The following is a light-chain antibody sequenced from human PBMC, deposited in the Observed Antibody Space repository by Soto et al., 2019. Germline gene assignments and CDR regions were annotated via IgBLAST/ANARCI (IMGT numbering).Light chain of an antibody. CDR3: LQDINYPWT. V-gene: IGKV1-6*01. Sequence: NQMAQSPSSLSVSVGDRFTLTCRASQSISSYLNWYQQKPGKVPKLLIYAASSLQSGVPSRFSGSGSGTDFTLAISSLQPEDSATYYCLQDINYPWTFGQGTKVDI. J-gene: IGKJ1*01. CDR1: QSISSY. CDR2: AAS.